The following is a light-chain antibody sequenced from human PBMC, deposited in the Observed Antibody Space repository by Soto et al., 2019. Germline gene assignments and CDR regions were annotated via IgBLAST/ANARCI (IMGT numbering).Light chain of an antibody. CDR2: GAS. CDR1: QSVNDY. J-gene: IGKJ2*01. Sequence: EIVLTQSPATLSLSPGERATLSCRASQSVNDYLAWYQQKPGQAPRLLIYGASNRATGIPVRFSRSGSGTDFTLTISNLEPEDFAVYYCQHRGRWPRTFGQGTKLEIK. CDR3: QHRGRWPRT. V-gene: IGKV3-11*01.